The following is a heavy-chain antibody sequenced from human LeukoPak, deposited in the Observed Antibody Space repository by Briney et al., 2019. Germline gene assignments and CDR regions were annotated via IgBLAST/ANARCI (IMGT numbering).Heavy chain of an antibody. CDR3: TTIRPGY. D-gene: IGHD5-12*01. J-gene: IGHJ4*02. CDR2: IKDGGTTT. V-gene: IGHV3-74*01. CDR1: GFTFSSYW. Sequence: GGSLRLSCAASGFTFSSYWIHWVRQDPGKGLVWVSRIKDGGTTTDYADSVKGRFTISRDDAKNTLYLQMNSLRAEDTAVYYCTTIRPGYWGQGTLVTFS.